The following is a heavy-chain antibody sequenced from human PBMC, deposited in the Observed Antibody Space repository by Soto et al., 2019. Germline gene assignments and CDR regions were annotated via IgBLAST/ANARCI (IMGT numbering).Heavy chain of an antibody. CDR3: TKEHSNYPDNWFDP. D-gene: IGHD4-4*01. Sequence: GGSLRLSCAASGFTFSNHAMSWVRQAPGTGLEWVSAIDGGGTKTYYADSVKGRFTISRDNSMNTLYLQMDSLRAEDTAIYYCTKEHSNYPDNWFDPWXQGTRVTVSS. CDR1: GFTFSNHA. CDR2: IDGGGTKT. V-gene: IGHV3-23*01. J-gene: IGHJ5*02.